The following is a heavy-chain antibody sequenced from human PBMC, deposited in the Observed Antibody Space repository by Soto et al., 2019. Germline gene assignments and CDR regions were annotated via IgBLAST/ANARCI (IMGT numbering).Heavy chain of an antibody. V-gene: IGHV1-18*01. D-gene: IGHD3-16*01. Sequence: QVQLVQSGAEVKKPGASVKVSCKTSGYTFTNFGLSWVRQAPGQGLEWMGWISAYNGNTNYAQNFQGRVTRTTDTSTSRAYMTLRSLRSDDTAVEYCAGGGTPIDYWGQGTLVTVSS. CDR2: ISAYNGNT. J-gene: IGHJ4*02. CDR3: AGGGTPIDY. CDR1: GYTFTNFG.